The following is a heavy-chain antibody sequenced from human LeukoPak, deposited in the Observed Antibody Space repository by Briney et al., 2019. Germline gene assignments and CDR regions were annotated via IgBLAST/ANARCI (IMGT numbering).Heavy chain of an antibody. CDR3: AGARIGYCSSTSCSLAY. CDR2: ISSSSSYI. J-gene: IGHJ4*02. V-gene: IGHV3-21*04. Sequence: GGSLRLSCAASGFTFSSYSMNWVRQAPGKGLEWVSSISSSSSYIYYADSVKGRFTISRDNSKNTLYLQMNSLRAEDTAVYYCAGARIGYCSSTSCSLAYWGQGTLVTVSS. CDR1: GFTFSSYS. D-gene: IGHD2-2*01.